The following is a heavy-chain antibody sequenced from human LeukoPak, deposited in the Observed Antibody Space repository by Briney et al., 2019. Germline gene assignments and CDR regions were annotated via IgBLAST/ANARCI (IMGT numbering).Heavy chain of an antibody. D-gene: IGHD2-15*01. CDR2: INWNGGST. V-gene: IGHV3-20*04. CDR3: ARGSGRSFGDYFDY. CDR1: GFTFDDYG. J-gene: IGHJ4*02. Sequence: GGSLRLSCAASGFTFDDYGMSWVRQAPGKGLEWVSGINWNGGSTGYADSVKGRFTISRDNAKNSLYLQMNSLRAEDTALYYCARGSGRSFGDYFDYWGQGTLVTVSS.